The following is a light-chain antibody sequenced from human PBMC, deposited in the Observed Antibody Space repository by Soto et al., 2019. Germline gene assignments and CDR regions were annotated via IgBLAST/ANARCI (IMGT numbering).Light chain of an antibody. CDR2: DNN. J-gene: IGLJ2*01. CDR3: GTCHSRLRAVV. V-gene: IGLV1-51*01. CDR1: TSNIGNNY. Sequence: QSALTQPPSVSAAPGQKVTISCSGSTSNIGNNYVFWCQQLPRTAPALLVYDNNKRPAGIPDRFSGSKSGTSATLGITGLQTGEGADYYCGTCHSRLRAVVFGGGTKLTVL.